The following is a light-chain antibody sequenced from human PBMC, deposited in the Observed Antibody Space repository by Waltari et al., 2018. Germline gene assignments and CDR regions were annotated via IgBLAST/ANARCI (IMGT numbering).Light chain of an antibody. J-gene: IGLJ2*01. CDR3: AAWDDSLSGPV. Sequence: QSVLTQPPSASGTPGQRVTISCAGSSSNIGRNYVYWYQQPPGTAPKLLISRNNQRPSGVPDRFSGSKSGTSVSLAISGLRSEDEADYYCAAWDDSLSGPVFGGGTKLTVL. CDR2: RNN. CDR1: SSNIGRNY. V-gene: IGLV1-47*01.